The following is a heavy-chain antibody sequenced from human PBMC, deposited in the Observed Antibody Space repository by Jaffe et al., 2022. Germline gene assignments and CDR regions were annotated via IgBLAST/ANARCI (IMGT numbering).Heavy chain of an antibody. CDR3: AKLRGDYEDY. CDR2: IRYDGSNK. Sequence: QVQLVESGGGVVQPGGSLRLSCAASGFTFSSYGMHWVRQAPGKGLEWVAFIRYDGSNKYYADSVKGRFTISRDNSKNTLYLQMNSLRAEDTAVYYCAKLRGDYEDYWGQGTLVTVSS. J-gene: IGHJ4*02. V-gene: IGHV3-30*02. CDR1: GFTFSSYG. D-gene: IGHD4-17*01.